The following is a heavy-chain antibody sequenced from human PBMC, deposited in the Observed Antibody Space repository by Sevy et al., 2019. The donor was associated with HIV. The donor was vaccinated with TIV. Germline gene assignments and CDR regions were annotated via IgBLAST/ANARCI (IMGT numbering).Heavy chain of an antibody. CDR1: GFTVNSNY. V-gene: IGHV3-66*01. CDR2: IHSDDTT. Sequence: GGYLRLSCAASGFTVNSNYMTWVRQAPGKGLEGVSVIHSDDTTYHADSVKDRFTISRVNFKNTLYLHMSSLSAEDTAVYYCARGKRGYGYALNYWGHGTLVTVSS. J-gene: IGHJ4*01. CDR3: ARGKRGYGYALNY. D-gene: IGHD5-18*01.